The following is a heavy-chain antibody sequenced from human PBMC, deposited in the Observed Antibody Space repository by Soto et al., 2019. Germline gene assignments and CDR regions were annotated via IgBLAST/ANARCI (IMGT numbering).Heavy chain of an antibody. CDR3: ARDTETLGPRANDALDI. CDR2: INAGSGNT. CDR1: GYTLSTYT. J-gene: IGHJ3*02. V-gene: IGHV1-3*01. D-gene: IGHD3-3*02. Sequence: ASVKVSCKAAGYTLSTYTMNWVRQAPGQSLEWMGWINAGSGNTKYSQNFQGRVSITRDTSASTVYMELTGLKSEDTAMYYCARDTETLGPRANDALDIWG.